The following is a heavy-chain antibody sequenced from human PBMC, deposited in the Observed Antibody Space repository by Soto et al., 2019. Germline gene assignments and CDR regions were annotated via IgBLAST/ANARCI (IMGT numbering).Heavy chain of an antibody. Sequence: EVQLVESGGGVVRPGGSLRLSCAASGFTFDDYGMSWVRQAPGKGLEWVSGINWNGGSTGYADSVKGRFTISRDNAKNSLYLQMNSLRAEDTALYYCARDGVGCSSTSCARYYYYGMDVWGQGTTVTVSS. CDR2: INWNGGST. CDR1: GFTFDDYG. J-gene: IGHJ6*02. CDR3: ARDGVGCSSTSCARYYYYGMDV. V-gene: IGHV3-20*04. D-gene: IGHD2-2*01.